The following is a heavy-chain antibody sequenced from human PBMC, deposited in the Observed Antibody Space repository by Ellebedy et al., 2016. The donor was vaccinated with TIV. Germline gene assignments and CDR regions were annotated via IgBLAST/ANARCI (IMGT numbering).Heavy chain of an antibody. Sequence: GGSLRLSCSASGFTFSSYGMHWVRQAPGKGLDYVSSIGTNGITTYYADSVKVRFTISRDNSKNTLYLQMNSLRVEDTAVYYCARWPSGDAPLDYWGQGTLVTVSS. J-gene: IGHJ4*02. CDR2: IGTNGITT. V-gene: IGHV3-64*04. CDR3: ARWPSGDAPLDY. D-gene: IGHD4-17*01. CDR1: GFTFSSYG.